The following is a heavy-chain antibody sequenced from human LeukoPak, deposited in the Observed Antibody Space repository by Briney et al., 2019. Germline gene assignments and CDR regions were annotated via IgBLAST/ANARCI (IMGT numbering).Heavy chain of an antibody. CDR1: GFTFGDYS. CDR2: ISSSSSYI. D-gene: IGHD2-21*01. CDR3: ARQAYYAFDI. Sequence: GGSLRLSCAASGFTFGDYSMNWVRQAPGKGLEWVSSISSSSSYIYYPDSVKGRLTISRDNAKNSLYLQMNSLRAEDTAVYYCARQAYYAFDIWGQGTMVTVSS. J-gene: IGHJ3*02. V-gene: IGHV3-21*01.